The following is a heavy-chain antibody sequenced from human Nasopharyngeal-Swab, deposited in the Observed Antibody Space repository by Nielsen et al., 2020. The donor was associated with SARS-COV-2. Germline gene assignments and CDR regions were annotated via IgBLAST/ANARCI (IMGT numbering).Heavy chain of an antibody. CDR3: AREYGSGYSSNFDS. CDR2: INSNGVVT. CDR1: GFIFSNHW. Sequence: GGSLRLSFAASGFIFSNHWIHWVRQAPGKGLVWVSRINSNGVVTGYADSVKGRFTVSRDNAKNTLYLQMSNVTVEDTGVYYCAREYGSGYSSNFDSWGQGPLVTVSS. D-gene: IGHD3-3*01. V-gene: IGHV3-74*01. J-gene: IGHJ4*02.